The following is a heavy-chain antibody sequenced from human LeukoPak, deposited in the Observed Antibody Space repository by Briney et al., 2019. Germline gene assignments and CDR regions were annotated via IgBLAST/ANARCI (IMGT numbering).Heavy chain of an antibody. Sequence: PEGSLRLSCSASGFSFSNYAVHWVRQAPGKGLEYVAAITINIDRTFYADSVNGRFTISRDNSRNTLYLQMSSLRPEDTALYYCVKPARGSGIQYGLDSWGQGTLVTVSS. CDR3: VKPARGSGIQYGLDS. D-gene: IGHD3-10*01. J-gene: IGHJ4*02. CDR2: ITINIDRT. V-gene: IGHV3-64D*06. CDR1: GFSFSNYA.